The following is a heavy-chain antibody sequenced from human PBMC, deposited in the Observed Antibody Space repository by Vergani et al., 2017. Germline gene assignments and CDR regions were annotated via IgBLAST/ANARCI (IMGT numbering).Heavy chain of an antibody. CDR3: AKTHDFSSLYSSYNWFDP. Sequence: EVQLVQSGAEVKKPGESLKISCQGSGYSITNYWIAWVRQRPGKGLEWMGIIYDGDSDVRYSPSFQGQVTMSVDKSLSTAYLQLSSLKASDTATYYCAKTHDFSSLYSSYNWFDPWGQGTQVTVSS. V-gene: IGHV5-51*03. CDR1: GYSITNYW. D-gene: IGHD3-3*01. CDR2: IYDGDSDV. J-gene: IGHJ5*02.